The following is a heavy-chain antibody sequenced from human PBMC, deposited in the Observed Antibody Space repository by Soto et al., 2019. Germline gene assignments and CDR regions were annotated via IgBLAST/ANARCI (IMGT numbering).Heavy chain of an antibody. CDR2: IYYSGST. CDR1: GGSISSYY. CDR3: ASSTVRRDVVVTATTSLDY. V-gene: IGHV4-59*01. Sequence: PSETLSLTCTVSGGSISSYYWSWIRQPPGKGLEWIGYIYYSGSTNYNPSLKSRVTISVDTSKNQFSLKLSSVTAADTAVYYCASSTVRRDVVVTATTSLDYWGQGTLVTVSS. J-gene: IGHJ4*02. D-gene: IGHD2-21*02.